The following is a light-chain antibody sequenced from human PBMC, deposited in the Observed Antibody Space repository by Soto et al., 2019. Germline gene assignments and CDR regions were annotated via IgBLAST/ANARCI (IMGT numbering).Light chain of an antibody. J-gene: IGKJ1*01. V-gene: IGKV3-20*01. CDR2: DAS. Sequence: EIVLTQSPGTLSLSPGERATLSCRASQSVSSTYLAWYQQKPGQAPRLLIYDASSRATGIPDRFSGSGSGTGFTLTNSRLEPEDFAVYYCQQYGISPPWTFGQGTKVEIK. CDR3: QQYGISPPWT. CDR1: QSVSSTY.